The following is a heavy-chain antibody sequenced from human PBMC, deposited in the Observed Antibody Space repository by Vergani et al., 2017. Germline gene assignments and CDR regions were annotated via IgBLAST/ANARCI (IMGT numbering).Heavy chain of an antibody. D-gene: IGHD3-10*01. CDR3: ARDSPGGYYSSEGWFDP. CDR1: GGPISSGDYY. V-gene: IGHV4-30-4*08. J-gene: IGHJ5*02. CDR2: IYYSGST. Sequence: QVQLQESGPGLVKPSQTLSLTCTVSGGPISSGDYYWSWVRQPPGKGLEWIGYIYYSGSTYYNPSLKSRLTISVDTSKNQFSLKLSSVTAADTAVYYCARDSPGGYYSSEGWFDPWGQGTLVTVSS.